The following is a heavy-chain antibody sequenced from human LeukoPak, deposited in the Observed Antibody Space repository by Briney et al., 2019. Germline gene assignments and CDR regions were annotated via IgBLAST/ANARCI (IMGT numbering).Heavy chain of an antibody. CDR3: AKALVVAVDASRAFDN. Sequence: GGSLRLFCAASGHTFNTYTMTWVRQAPGKGLEWVSGISGRAASTYYADSVKGRFTISRDNSKNMLYLHMNSLRGEDTAIYYCAKALVVAVDASRAFDNWGQGTLVTVSS. CDR2: ISGRAAST. J-gene: IGHJ4*02. V-gene: IGHV3-23*01. D-gene: IGHD2-15*01. CDR1: GHTFNTYT.